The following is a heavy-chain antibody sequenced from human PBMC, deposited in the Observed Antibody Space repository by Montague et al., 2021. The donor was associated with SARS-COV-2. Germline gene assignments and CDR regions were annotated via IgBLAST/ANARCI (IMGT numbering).Heavy chain of an antibody. Sequence: YNDYALFVKSRITINPDTSKNQVSLRLNSVTPEDTAIYFCAREVDNYFGHWGKGTLVTVSS. D-gene: IGHD3-9*01. CDR3: AREVDNYFGH. V-gene: IGHV6-1*01. CDR2: YN. J-gene: IGHJ4*02.